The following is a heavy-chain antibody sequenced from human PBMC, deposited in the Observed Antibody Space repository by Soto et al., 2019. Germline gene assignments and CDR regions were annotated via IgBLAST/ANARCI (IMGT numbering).Heavy chain of an antibody. CDR1: GYTFIGYE. Sequence: QVHLMQSGAEVRKPGASVKVSCKASGYTFIGYEIHWVRQVPGQGLEWMGWINPETGVTNYGQKLQGRVTMTRDTSITTVYMDLSRLTFDDTAVYFCARPPTSWKIGSFAYWGQGTLISVSS. J-gene: IGHJ4*02. V-gene: IGHV1-2*02. CDR3: ARPPTSWKIGSFAY. D-gene: IGHD1-1*01. CDR2: INPETGVT.